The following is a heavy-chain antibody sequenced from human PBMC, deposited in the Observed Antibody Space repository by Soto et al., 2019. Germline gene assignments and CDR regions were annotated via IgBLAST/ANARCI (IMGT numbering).Heavy chain of an antibody. V-gene: IGHV5-51*01. Sequence: PGEALKISCKGSGYHFTSYWISWVRQMPRKGLGWIGTIYHGDSDNRYSPSFQGQVTISAEKSISTAHLQWSSLKASDTAMYYCARRGDDYGDSWTYWYFDLWGRGTLVTVSS. CDR2: IYHGDSDN. CDR1: GYHFTSYW. CDR3: ARRGDDYGDSWTYWYFDL. J-gene: IGHJ2*01. D-gene: IGHD4-17*01.